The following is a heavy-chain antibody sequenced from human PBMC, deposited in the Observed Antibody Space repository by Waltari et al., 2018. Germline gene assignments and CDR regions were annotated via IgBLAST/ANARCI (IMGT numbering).Heavy chain of an antibody. Sequence: QVQLVQSGAEVKKPGSSVKVSCKASGGTFSSYAISWVRQAPGQGLEWMGGIIPIFGTASYAQKFQGRVTSTADESTSTGYMELSSLRSEDTAVYYCAGGYCSGGSCRYYFDYWGQGTLVTVSS. D-gene: IGHD2-15*01. CDR2: IIPIFGTA. V-gene: IGHV1-69*13. CDR1: GGTFSSYA. CDR3: AGGYCSGGSCRYYFDY. J-gene: IGHJ4*02.